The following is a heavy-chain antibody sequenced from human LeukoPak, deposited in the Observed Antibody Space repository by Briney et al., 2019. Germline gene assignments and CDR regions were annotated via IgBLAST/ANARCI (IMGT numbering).Heavy chain of an antibody. V-gene: IGHV3-20*04. CDR2: TNRRGDIT. Sequence: GGSLRLSCAASGYTFGDYGMSWVRQVPGKGLEWVSGTNRRGDITGYADFVKGRFTISRDNAKNSLYLQMNSLRAEDTAVYYCASDDYGGFDIWGQGTMVTVSS. D-gene: IGHD4-23*01. CDR1: GYTFGDYG. CDR3: ASDDYGGFDI. J-gene: IGHJ3*02.